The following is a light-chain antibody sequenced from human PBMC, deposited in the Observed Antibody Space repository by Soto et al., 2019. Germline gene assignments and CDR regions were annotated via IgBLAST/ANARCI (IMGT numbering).Light chain of an antibody. CDR2: GAS. J-gene: IGKJ5*01. CDR3: QQYGSSPIT. CDR1: QSVSSSF. V-gene: IGKV3-20*01. Sequence: EIVLTQSPGTLSLSPGERATLSCRASQSVSSSFLGWYQQKPGQATRLLIYGASSRATGIPDRFSGSGSGTDFTLTISRLEPEDFAVYYCQQYGSSPITFGQGTRLEIK.